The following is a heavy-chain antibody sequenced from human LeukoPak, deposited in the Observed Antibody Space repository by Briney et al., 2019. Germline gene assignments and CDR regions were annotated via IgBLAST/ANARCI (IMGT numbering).Heavy chain of an antibody. J-gene: IGHJ5*02. D-gene: IGHD5-12*01. CDR2: INHSGST. V-gene: IGHV4-34*01. Sequence: SETLSLTCTVSGGSISSYYWSWIRQPAGKGLEWIGEINHSGSTNYNPSLKSRVTISVDTSKNQFSLKLSSVTAADTAVYYCARQIRWLRYWFDPWGQGTLVTVSS. CDR1: GGSISSYY. CDR3: ARQIRWLRYWFDP.